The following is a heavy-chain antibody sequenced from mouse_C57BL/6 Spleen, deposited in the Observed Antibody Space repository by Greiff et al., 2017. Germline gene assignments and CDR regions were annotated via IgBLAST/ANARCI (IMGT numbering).Heavy chain of an antibody. CDR3: ANIYYGYDDGFAY. Sequence: QVQLQQPGAELVKPGASVKVSCKASGYTFTSYWMHWVKQRPGQGLEWIGRIHPSDSDTNYNQKFKGKATLTVDKSSSHAYMQLSRLTSEDAAVYYGANIYYGYDDGFAYWGQGTLVTVSA. CDR2: IHPSDSDT. V-gene: IGHV1-74*01. CDR1: GYTFTSYW. D-gene: IGHD2-2*01. J-gene: IGHJ3*01.